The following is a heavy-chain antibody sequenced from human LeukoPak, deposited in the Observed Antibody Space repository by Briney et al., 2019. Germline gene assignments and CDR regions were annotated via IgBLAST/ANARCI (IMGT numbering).Heavy chain of an antibody. J-gene: IGHJ4*02. CDR3: ARCDSSGYPDY. V-gene: IGHV1-18*01. D-gene: IGHD3-22*01. CDR1: GGTFSSYA. CDR2: ISAYNGNT. Sequence: ASVTVSCMASGGTFSSYAISWVRQAPGQGLEWMGWISAYNGNTNYTQKLQGRVTMTTDTSTSTAYMELRSLRSDDTAVYYCARCDSSGYPDYWGQGTLVTVSS.